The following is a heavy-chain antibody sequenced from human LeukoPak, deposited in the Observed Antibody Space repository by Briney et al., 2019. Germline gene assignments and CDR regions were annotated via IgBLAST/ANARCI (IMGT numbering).Heavy chain of an antibody. V-gene: IGHV4-39*01. J-gene: IGHJ5*02. CDR2: IYYSGST. Sequence: SETLSLTCTVSGVSISSSSYYWGWIRQPPGKGLEWIGSIYYSGSTYYNPSLKSRVTISVDTSKNQFSLKLSSVTAADTAVYYCARHPQDIVVVVAATQRTGWFDPWGQGTLVTVSS. CDR3: ARHPQDIVVVVAATQRTGWFDP. D-gene: IGHD2-15*01. CDR1: GVSISSSSYY.